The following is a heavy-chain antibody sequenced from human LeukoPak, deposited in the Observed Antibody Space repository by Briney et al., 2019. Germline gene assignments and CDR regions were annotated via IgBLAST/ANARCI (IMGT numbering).Heavy chain of an antibody. CDR3: ARVGGIGDDY. D-gene: IGHD2-15*01. CDR1: GYTFTNYG. J-gene: IGHJ4*02. Sequence: ASVKVSCKTSGYTFTNYGISWVRQATGQGLEWMGWMNPNSGNTGYAQKFQGRVTMTRNTSISTAYMELSSLRSEDAAVYYCARVGGIGDDYWGQGTLVTVSS. CDR2: MNPNSGNT. V-gene: IGHV1-8*02.